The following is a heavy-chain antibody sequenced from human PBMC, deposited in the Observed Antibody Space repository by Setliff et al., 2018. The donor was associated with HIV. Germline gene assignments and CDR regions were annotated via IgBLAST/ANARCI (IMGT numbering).Heavy chain of an antibody. CDR2: LYYSETT. V-gene: IGHV4-39*07. Sequence: NPSETLSLTCTVSGGSISSSSYYWGWIRQPPGKGLEWIGSLYYSETTYYNPSLKSRVTISVDTSKNQFSLYLSSVTASDTAAYYCASLFRLSGFWISFLPDYWGQGILVTVSS. CDR1: GGSISSSSYY. D-gene: IGHD3-3*01. CDR3: ASLFRLSGFWISFLPDY. J-gene: IGHJ4*02.